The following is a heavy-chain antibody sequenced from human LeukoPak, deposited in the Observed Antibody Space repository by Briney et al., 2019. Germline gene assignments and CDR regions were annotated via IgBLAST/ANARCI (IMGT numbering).Heavy chain of an antibody. CDR3: ARYCGGDFYGMDV. V-gene: IGHV3-7*01. J-gene: IGHJ6*02. CDR1: ESTFSSYW. D-gene: IGHD2-21*01. Sequence: PGGSLRLSCAASESTFSSYWISWVRQAPGKGLEWVANINQDGSEKDYVDSVKGRFTISRDNVKNSLYLQMNSLRAEDTAVYYCARYCGGDFYGMDVWGQGTTVTVSS. CDR2: INQDGSEK.